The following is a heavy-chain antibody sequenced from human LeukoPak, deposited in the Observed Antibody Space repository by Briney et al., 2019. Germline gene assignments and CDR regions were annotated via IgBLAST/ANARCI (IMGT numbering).Heavy chain of an antibody. V-gene: IGHV3-33*01. Sequence: GGSLRLSCAASGFTFSSYGMHWVRQAPGKGLEWVAVIWYDGSNKYYADSVKGRFTISRGNSKNTLYLQMNSLRAEDTAVYYCARGDYYDSSDFDYWGQGTLVTVSS. CDR3: ARGDYYDSSDFDY. CDR1: GFTFSSYG. D-gene: IGHD3-22*01. J-gene: IGHJ4*02. CDR2: IWYDGSNK.